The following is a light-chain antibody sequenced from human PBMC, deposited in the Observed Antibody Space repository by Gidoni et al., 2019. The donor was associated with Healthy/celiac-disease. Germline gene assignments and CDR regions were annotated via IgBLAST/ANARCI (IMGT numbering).Light chain of an antibody. CDR3: QQSYSTPPT. Sequence: DIQTIQSPSSLSASVGDRVTITCRASQSISSYLNWYQQKPGKAPKLLIYAASSLQSGVPSRFSGSGSGTDFTLTISSLQPEDFATYYCQQSYSTPPTFGQGTKVEIK. J-gene: IGKJ1*01. CDR1: QSISSY. V-gene: IGKV1-39*01. CDR2: AAS.